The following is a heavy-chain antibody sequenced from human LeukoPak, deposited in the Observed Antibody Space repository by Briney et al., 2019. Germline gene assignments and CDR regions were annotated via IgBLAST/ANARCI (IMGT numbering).Heavy chain of an antibody. V-gene: IGHV2-5*02. CDR3: AHRLTGYNSNWYHGYFDY. CDR1: GFSLSTNGVG. J-gene: IGHJ4*02. D-gene: IGHD6-13*01. Sequence: SGPTLVNPTQTLTLTCTFSGFSLSTNGVGVGWIRQPPGKALEWLAPIYRDDDKRYNPSLNIGLHVTKDVSKSQVVLTLTNVDPVDTATYYCAHRLTGYNSNWYHGYFDYWGQGTLVTVSS. CDR2: IYRDDDK.